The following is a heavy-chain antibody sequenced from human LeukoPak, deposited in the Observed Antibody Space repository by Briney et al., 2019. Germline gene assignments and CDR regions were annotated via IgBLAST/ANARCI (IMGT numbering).Heavy chain of an antibody. J-gene: IGHJ4*02. CDR1: GFTFSSYS. CDR3: ARIRGPSIAVAGTSDY. Sequence: GGSLRLSCAASGFTFSSYSMNWVRQAPGKGLEWVSSISSSSSYIYYADSVKGRFTISRDNAKNSLYLQMNSLRAEDTAVYYCARIRGPSIAVAGTSDYWGQGTLVTVSS. V-gene: IGHV3-21*01. CDR2: ISSSSSYI. D-gene: IGHD6-19*01.